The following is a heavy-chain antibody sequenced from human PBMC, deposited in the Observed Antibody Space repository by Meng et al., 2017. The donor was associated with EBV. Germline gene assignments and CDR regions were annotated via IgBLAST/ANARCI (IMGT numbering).Heavy chain of an antibody. CDR3: ARVRTFGGVIPPDY. Sequence: QLPLVRPGAEVKKPGASVKVSCKASGYTFTSYGISWVRQAPGQGLEWMGWISAYNGNTNYAQKLQGRVTMTTDTSTSTAYMELRSLRSDDTAVYYCARVRTFGGVIPPDYWGQGTLVTVSS. D-gene: IGHD3-16*02. J-gene: IGHJ4*02. CDR1: GYTFTSYG. CDR2: ISAYNGNT. V-gene: IGHV1-18*01.